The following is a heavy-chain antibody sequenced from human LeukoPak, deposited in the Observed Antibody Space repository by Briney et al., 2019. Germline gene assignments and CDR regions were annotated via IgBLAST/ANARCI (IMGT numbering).Heavy chain of an antibody. CDR2: INHSGST. CDR1: GGSFSGYY. D-gene: IGHD3-22*01. J-gene: IGHJ3*02. CDR3: ARDRSYYDTSGYYRDPDSFDI. Sequence: PSETLSLTCAVYGGSFSGYYWSWIRQPPGKGLEWIGEINHSGSTNYNPSLKSRVTISVDTSKNQFSLKLSSVTAADTAVYYCARDRSYYDTSGYYRDPDSFDIWGQGTMVTVSS. V-gene: IGHV4-34*01.